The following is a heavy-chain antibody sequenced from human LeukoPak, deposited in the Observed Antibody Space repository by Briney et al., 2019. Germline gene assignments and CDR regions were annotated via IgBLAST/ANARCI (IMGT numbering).Heavy chain of an antibody. CDR3: ARRGASHEWFDA. Sequence: GESLKISCKGSGYNFTSSWIGWVRQMPGKGLEWMGIIYPGDSDTRYNPSFQGQVTISADKSISTAYLQWGSLKASDTAMYYCARRGASHEWFDAWGQGTLVTVSS. V-gene: IGHV5-51*01. J-gene: IGHJ5*02. CDR2: IYPGDSDT. CDR1: GYNFTSSW. D-gene: IGHD1-26*01.